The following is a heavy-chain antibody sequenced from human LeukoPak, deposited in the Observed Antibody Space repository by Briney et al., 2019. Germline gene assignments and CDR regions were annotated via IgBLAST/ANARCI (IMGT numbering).Heavy chain of an antibody. V-gene: IGHV1-2*02. J-gene: IGHJ3*02. CDR2: INPNSGGT. CDR3: ARDFYTIFGVVHRHDAFDI. CDR1: GYTFTGYY. Sequence: GASVKVSCKASGYTFTGYYMHWVRQAPGQGLEWMGWINPNSGGTNYAQKFQGRVTMTRDMSTSTVYMELSSLRSEDTAVYYCARDFYTIFGVVHRHDAFDIWGQGTMVTVSS. D-gene: IGHD3-3*01.